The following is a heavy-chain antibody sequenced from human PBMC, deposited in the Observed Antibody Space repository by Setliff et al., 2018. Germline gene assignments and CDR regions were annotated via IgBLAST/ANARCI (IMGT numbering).Heavy chain of an antibody. CDR3: ARCITMVRGTYYYYMDV. Sequence: PSETLSLTCTVSGGSISSYYWSWIRQPPGEGLEWIGYIYYSGSTNYNPSLKSRVTISVDTSKNQFSLKLSSVTAADTAVYYCARCITMVRGTYYYYMDVWGKGTTVTVSS. J-gene: IGHJ6*03. D-gene: IGHD3-10*01. CDR1: GGSISSYY. V-gene: IGHV4-59*01. CDR2: IYYSGST.